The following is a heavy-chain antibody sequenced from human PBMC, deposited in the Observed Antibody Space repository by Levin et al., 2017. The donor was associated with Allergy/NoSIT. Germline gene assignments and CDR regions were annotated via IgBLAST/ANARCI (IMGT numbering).Heavy chain of an antibody. CDR3: ARDSCSGCHIGRGNWFDP. CDR1: GFTFSSYA. V-gene: IGHV3-30-3*01. Sequence: HTGGSLRLSCAASGFTFSSYAMHWVRQAPGKGLEWVALISYDGSNKFCADSVKGRFTISRDNSKNTLFLQMNSLRAEDTAVYYCARDSCSGCHIGRGNWFDPWGQGTLVTVSS. CDR2: ISYDGSNK. J-gene: IGHJ5*02. D-gene: IGHD6-19*01.